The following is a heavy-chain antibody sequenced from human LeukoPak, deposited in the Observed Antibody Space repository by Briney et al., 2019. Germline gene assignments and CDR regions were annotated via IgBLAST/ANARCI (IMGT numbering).Heavy chain of an antibody. V-gene: IGHV1-2*02. Sequence: ASVTVSCKASGYTFTGYYMHWVRQAPGQGLEWMGWINPNSSGTNYAQKFQGRVTMTRDTSISTAYMELSRLRSDDTAVYYCASPLPREMVGYYGMDVWGQGTTVTVSS. CDR1: GYTFTGYY. J-gene: IGHJ6*02. CDR2: INPNSSGT. D-gene: IGHD3-10*02. CDR3: ASPLPREMVGYYGMDV.